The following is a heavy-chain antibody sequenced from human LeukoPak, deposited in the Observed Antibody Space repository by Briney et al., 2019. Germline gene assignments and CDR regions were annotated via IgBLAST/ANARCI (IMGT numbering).Heavy chain of an antibody. CDR2: ISSSSSTI. Sequence: PGGSLRLSCAASGFTFSSYSMNWVRQAPGKGLEWVSYISSSSSTIYYADSVKGRFTISRDNAKNSLYLQMNSLRAEDTAVYYCAKEGRGELPRGAFDIWGQGTMVTVSS. D-gene: IGHD1-26*01. CDR3: AKEGRGELPRGAFDI. J-gene: IGHJ3*02. V-gene: IGHV3-48*01. CDR1: GFTFSSYS.